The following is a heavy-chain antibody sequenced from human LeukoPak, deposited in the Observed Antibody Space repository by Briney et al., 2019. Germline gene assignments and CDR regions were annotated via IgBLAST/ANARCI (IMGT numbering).Heavy chain of an antibody. CDR3: ARDLWFDP. CDR2: IYSGGST. CDR1: GFTFNRYS. J-gene: IGHJ5*02. Sequence: GGFLRLSCAASGFTFNRYSMNWVRQAPGKGLEWVSVIYSGGSTYYADSVKGRFTISRDNSKNTLYLQMNSLRAEDTAVYYCARDLWFDPWGQGTLVTVSS. V-gene: IGHV3-66*01.